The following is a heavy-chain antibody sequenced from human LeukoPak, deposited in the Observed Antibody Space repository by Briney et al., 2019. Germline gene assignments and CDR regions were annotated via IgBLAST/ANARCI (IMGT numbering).Heavy chain of an antibody. V-gene: IGHV1-2*02. Sequence: ASVKVCCKASGYTFTGYFMHWVRQAPGQGLEWMGGITPNTGGTNYAQKFQGRVTMTRDTSISTDYMQLSRLRSDDTAVYYCARAARVSYYDNSPQGMDVWGLGTTVTVSS. CDR2: ITPNTGGT. J-gene: IGHJ6*02. CDR1: GYTFTGYF. CDR3: ARAARVSYYDNSPQGMDV. D-gene: IGHD3-22*01.